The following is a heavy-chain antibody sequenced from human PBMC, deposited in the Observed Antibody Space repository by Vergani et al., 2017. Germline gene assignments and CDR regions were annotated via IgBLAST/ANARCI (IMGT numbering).Heavy chain of an antibody. CDR1: GYTFTSYA. CDR2: INAGNGNT. D-gene: IGHD3/OR15-3a*01. Sequence: QVQLVQSGAEVKKPGASVKVSCKASGYTFTSYAMHWVRQAPGQRLEWMGWINAGNGNTKDSQKFQGRVTITRDTSASTAYMELSSLRSEDTAVYYCAREERKRFVFLDCLGYWGQGTLVTVSS. CDR3: AREERKRFVFLDCLGY. V-gene: IGHV1-3*01. J-gene: IGHJ4*02.